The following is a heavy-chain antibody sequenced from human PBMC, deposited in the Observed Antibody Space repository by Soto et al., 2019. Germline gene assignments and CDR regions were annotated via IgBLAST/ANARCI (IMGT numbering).Heavy chain of an antibody. CDR3: ARDRSYAMEV. CDR2: INGDASST. V-gene: IGHV3-74*01. CDR1: GFSIRYYW. J-gene: IGHJ6*02. Sequence: GVSLRLSCEASGFSIRYYWMHWVRQAPGEGLVWVSCINGDASSTTYADSVKGRFTISRDDAKNTVYLQMTSLRAEDTAVYFCARDRSYAMEVWGQGTRVTVSS.